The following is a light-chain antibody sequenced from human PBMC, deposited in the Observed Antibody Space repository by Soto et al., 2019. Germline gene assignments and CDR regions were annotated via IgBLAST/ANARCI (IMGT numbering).Light chain of an antibody. V-gene: IGLV2-11*01. CDR3: CSYAGSHYV. CDR1: SSDVGGYNF. Sequence: QSALIQPRSVSGSPGQSVTISCTGTSSDVGGYNFVSWYQQHPGKAPKLMIYDVSKRPSGVPDRFSGSKSGNTASLTISGLQAEDEADYYCCSYAGSHYVFGTGTKLTGL. J-gene: IGLJ1*01. CDR2: DVS.